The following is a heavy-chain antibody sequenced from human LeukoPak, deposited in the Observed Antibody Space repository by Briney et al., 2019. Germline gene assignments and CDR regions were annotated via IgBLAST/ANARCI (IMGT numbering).Heavy chain of an antibody. D-gene: IGHD1-7*01. CDR2: MKQDGSEK. Sequence: GGSLRLSCAASGFTFSSYWMSWVWQAPGKGLERVSNMKQDGSEKYYVDSVKGRFTISRDNAKNSLYLQMNSLRAEDTAVYYCAREKYNWNSRGYYYYYMDVWGKGTTVTVSS. CDR1: GFTFSSYW. V-gene: IGHV3-7*01. CDR3: AREKYNWNSRGYYYYYMDV. J-gene: IGHJ6*03.